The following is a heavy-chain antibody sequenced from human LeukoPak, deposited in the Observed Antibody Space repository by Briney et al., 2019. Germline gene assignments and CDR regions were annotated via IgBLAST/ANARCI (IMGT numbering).Heavy chain of an antibody. D-gene: IGHD6-19*01. CDR3: ARRILGSGWYYEAFDI. J-gene: IGHJ3*02. Sequence: ASVKVSCKASGYTFTSYGISWVRQAPGQGLEWMGWISAYNGNTNYAQKLQGRVTMTTDTSTSTAYMELRSLRSDDTAVYYCARRILGSGWYYEAFDIWGQGTMVTVSS. V-gene: IGHV1-18*01. CDR1: GYTFTSYG. CDR2: ISAYNGNT.